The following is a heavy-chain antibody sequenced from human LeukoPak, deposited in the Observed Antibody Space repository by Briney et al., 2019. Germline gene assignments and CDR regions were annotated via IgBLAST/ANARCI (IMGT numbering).Heavy chain of an antibody. V-gene: IGHV3-7*01. CDR3: ARDLRGMVAELDY. D-gene: IGHD2-8*01. CDR2: IKQDGSEK. Sequence: SGGSLRLSCAASGFTFSSYWMSWVRQAPGKGLEWVANIKQDGSEKYYVDSVKGRFTISRDNAKNSLYLQMNSLRAEDTAVYYCARDLRGMVAELDYWGQGTLVTVSS. CDR1: GFTFSSYW. J-gene: IGHJ4*02.